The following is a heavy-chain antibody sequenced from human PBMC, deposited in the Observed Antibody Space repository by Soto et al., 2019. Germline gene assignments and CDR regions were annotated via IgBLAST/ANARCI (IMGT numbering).Heavy chain of an antibody. D-gene: IGHD3-10*01. Sequence: QVKLVQSGAEVKKPGASVKVSCKASGYTFTSYGISWVRQAPGQGLEWMGWISAYNGNTNYAQKLQGRVTMTTDTSTSTAYMELRRLRSDDTAVYYCASSADEVITMVRDPDAFDIWGQGTMVTVSS. CDR2: ISAYNGNT. V-gene: IGHV1-18*01. CDR1: GYTFTSYG. J-gene: IGHJ3*02. CDR3: ASSADEVITMVRDPDAFDI.